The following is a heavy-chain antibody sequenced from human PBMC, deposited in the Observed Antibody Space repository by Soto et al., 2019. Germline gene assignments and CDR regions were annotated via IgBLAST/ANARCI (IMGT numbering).Heavy chain of an antibody. V-gene: IGHV3-30-3*01. D-gene: IGHD2-21*02. CDR3: VRGTCGDCWNNDY. CDR2: IPYDGDKI. J-gene: IGHJ4*02. CDR1: GFTFSNYA. Sequence: QVQLVESGGGVVQPGRSLRLSCAASGFTFSNYAMHWVRQAPGKGLEWMAVIPYDGDKIHYADSVKGRFTISRDNSKNTLYLQINSLRVEDTAVYYCVRGTCGDCWNNDYWGQGTQVTVSS.